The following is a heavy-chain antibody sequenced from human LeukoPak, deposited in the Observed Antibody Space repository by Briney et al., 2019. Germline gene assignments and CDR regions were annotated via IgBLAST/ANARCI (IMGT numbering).Heavy chain of an antibody. CDR2: IYSGGST. D-gene: IGHD3-22*01. CDR1: GFTVSSNY. V-gene: IGHV3-53*05. CDR3: AKDSYYDSSGYYGY. J-gene: IGHJ4*02. Sequence: GGSLRLSCAASGFTVSSNYMSWVRQAPGKGLEWVSVIYSGGSTYYADSVKGRFTISRDNSKNTLYLQMNSLRAEDTALYYCAKDSYYDSSGYYGYWGQGTLVTVSS.